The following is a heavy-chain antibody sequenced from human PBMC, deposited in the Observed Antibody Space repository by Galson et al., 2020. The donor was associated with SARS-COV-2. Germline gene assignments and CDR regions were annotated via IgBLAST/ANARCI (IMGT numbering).Heavy chain of an antibody. V-gene: IGHV3-30-3*01. CDR2: ISYDGSNK. J-gene: IGHJ4*02. D-gene: IGHD5-12*01. Sequence: TGGSLRLSCAASGFTFSSYAMHWVRQAPGKGLEWVAVISYDGSNKYYADSVKGRFTISRDNSKNTLYLQMNSLRAEDTAVYYCARPRELEVATALDYWGQGTLVTVSS. CDR3: ARPRELEVATALDY. CDR1: GFTFSSYA.